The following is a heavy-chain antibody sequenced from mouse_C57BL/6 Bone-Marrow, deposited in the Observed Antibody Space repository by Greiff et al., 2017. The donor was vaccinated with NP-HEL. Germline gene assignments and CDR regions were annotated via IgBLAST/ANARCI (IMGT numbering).Heavy chain of an antibody. CDR3: ARPHYYGSSLWFAY. Sequence: VQLQQSGAELVMPGASVKLSCKASGYTFTSYWMHWVKQRPGQGLEWIGEIDPSDSYTNYNQKFKGKSTLTVDKSSSTAYMQLSSLTSEDSAVYYCARPHYYGSSLWFAYWGQGTLVTVSA. J-gene: IGHJ3*01. CDR1: GYTFTSYW. V-gene: IGHV1-69*01. CDR2: IDPSDSYT. D-gene: IGHD1-1*01.